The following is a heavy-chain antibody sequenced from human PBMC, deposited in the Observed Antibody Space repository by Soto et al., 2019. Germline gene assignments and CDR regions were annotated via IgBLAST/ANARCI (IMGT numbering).Heavy chain of an antibody. V-gene: IGHV4-4*02. CDR1: GGSISSSNW. Sequence: QVQLQESGPGLVKPSGTLSLTCAVSGGSISSSNWWSWVRQPPGKGLGWIGEIYHSGSTNYNPSLKGRVTRSVDKSKNQCARKLSSVTAADTAVYYCARVSDYKCGMDVWGQGTTVTVSS. J-gene: IGHJ6*02. CDR3: ARVSDYKCGMDV. CDR2: IYHSGST.